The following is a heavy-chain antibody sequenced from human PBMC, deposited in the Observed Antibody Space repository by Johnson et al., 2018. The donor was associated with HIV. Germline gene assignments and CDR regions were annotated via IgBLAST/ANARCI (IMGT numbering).Heavy chain of an antibody. V-gene: IGHV3-7*01. Sequence: VQLVESGGGVVQPGGSLRLSCAASGFTFSSYWMSWVRQAPGQGLEWVANIKQDGSEKYYGDSVKGRFTISRDNAKNSLYLQMNSLRAEDTAVYYCAKCIWGSSLIDAFDIWGQGTMVTVS. CDR3: AKCIWGSSLIDAFDI. D-gene: IGHD6-13*01. CDR2: IKQDGSEK. CDR1: GFTFSSYW. J-gene: IGHJ3*02.